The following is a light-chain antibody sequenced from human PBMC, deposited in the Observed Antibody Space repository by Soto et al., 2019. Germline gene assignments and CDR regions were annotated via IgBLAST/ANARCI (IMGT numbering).Light chain of an antibody. Sequence: EIVMTQSPPSLTVTPGEPASISCRSSQRLLHSNGNTFLGWYLQKPGQSPQLLIYLGSNRASGVPDRVSGSEAGTDFTLEISRVEAEDAGVYYCMQALETPYTFGQGTKLEIK. J-gene: IGKJ2*01. CDR3: MQALETPYT. CDR2: LGS. V-gene: IGKV2-28*01. CDR1: QRLLHSNGNTF.